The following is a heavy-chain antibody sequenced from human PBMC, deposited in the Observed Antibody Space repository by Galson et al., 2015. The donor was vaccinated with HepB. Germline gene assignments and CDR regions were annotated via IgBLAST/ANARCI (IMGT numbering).Heavy chain of an antibody. V-gene: IGHV1-18*04. CDR1: GYTFTSYG. D-gene: IGHD2-2*02. J-gene: IGHJ5*02. CDR2: ISAYNGNT. CDR3: ARDRRSYCSSTSCYIVWFDP. Sequence: SVKVSCKASGYTFTSYGISWVRQAPGRGLEWMGWISAYNGNTNYAQKLQGRVTMTTDTSTSTAYMELRSLRSDDTAVYYCARDRRSYCSSTSCYIVWFDPWGQGTLVTVSS.